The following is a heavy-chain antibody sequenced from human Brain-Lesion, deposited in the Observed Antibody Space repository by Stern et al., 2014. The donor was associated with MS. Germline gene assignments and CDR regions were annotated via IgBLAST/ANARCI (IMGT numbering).Heavy chain of an antibody. J-gene: IGHJ4*02. V-gene: IGHV2-26*01. CDR3: ARMREYCSGGICFAGYYDS. CDR1: GFSLSNAAMG. D-gene: IGHD2-15*01. Sequence: QVTLRESGPVLVKPTETLTLTCSVSGFSLSNAAMGVSWIRPPPGKALECLAHIFSTGETAYSTSLKSRLTISKDTSRSQVVLTMTNMDPVDTATYYCARMREYCSGGICFAGYYDSWGQGTLVTGSS. CDR2: IFSTGET.